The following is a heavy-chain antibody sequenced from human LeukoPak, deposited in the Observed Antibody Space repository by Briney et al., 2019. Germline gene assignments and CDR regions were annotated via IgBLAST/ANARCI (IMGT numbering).Heavy chain of an antibody. CDR2: INPNSGGT. Sequence: ASVKVSCKASGYTFTGYYMHWVRQAPGQGLEWMGWINPNSGGTNYAQKSQGRVTMTRDTSISTAYMELSRLRSDDTAVYYCARGSAAAGGVFDYWGQGTLVTVSS. V-gene: IGHV1-2*02. D-gene: IGHD6-13*01. CDR3: ARGSAAAGGVFDY. J-gene: IGHJ4*02. CDR1: GYTFTGYY.